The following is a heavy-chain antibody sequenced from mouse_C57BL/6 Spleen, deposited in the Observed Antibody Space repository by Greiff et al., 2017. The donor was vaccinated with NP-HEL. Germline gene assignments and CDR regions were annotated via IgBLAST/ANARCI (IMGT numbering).Heavy chain of an antibody. CDR3: AREWYSNYPFDY. J-gene: IGHJ2*01. D-gene: IGHD2-5*01. V-gene: IGHV5-4*01. CDR2: ISDGGSYT. CDR1: GFTFSSYA. Sequence: DVELVESGGGLVKPGGSLKLSCAASGFTFSSYAMSWVRQTPEKRLEWVATISDGGSYTYYPDNVKGRFTISRDNAKNNLYLQMSHLKSEDTAMYYCAREWYSNYPFDYWGQGTTLTVSS.